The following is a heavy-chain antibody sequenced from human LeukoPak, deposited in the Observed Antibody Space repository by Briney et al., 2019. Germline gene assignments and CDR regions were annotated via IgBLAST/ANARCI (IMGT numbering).Heavy chain of an antibody. D-gene: IGHD2/OR15-2a*01. CDR2: TNQDGGET. V-gene: IGHV3-7*01. Sequence: VGSLRLSRQAAGFSLNKYWITCVPQAPGKGLEWVANTNQDGGETNYGDSVKGRFTISRDNAKNSVYLQMNRLRVEDTGVYYCAGNLMDVWGQGTTVTVSS. CDR3: AGNLMDV. J-gene: IGHJ6*02. CDR1: GFSLNKYW.